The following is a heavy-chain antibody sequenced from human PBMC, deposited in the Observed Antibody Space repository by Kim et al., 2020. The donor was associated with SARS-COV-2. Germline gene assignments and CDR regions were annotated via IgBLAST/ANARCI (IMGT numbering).Heavy chain of an antibody. J-gene: IGHJ6*01. CDR2: INRDGSGT. CDR1: GFTFSSYW. Sequence: GGSLRLSCAASGFTFSSYWMHWVRQAPGKGLVWVSRINRDGSGTSYADSVKGRFTISRDNAPSTLYLQMNSLRAEDTAVYYCARDLDPNSNYYFYGMDV. D-gene: IGHD3-3*01. CDR3: ARDLDPNSNYYFYGMDV. V-gene: IGHV3-74*01.